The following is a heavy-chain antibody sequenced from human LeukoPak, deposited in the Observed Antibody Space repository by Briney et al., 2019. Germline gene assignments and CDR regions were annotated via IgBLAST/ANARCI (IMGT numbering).Heavy chain of an antibody. CDR1: GFTFSTYS. V-gene: IGHV3-21*01. Sequence: GGSLRLSCSASGFTFSTYSMNWVRQAPGKGLEWVSGISGSGDSTYYADSVKGRFTISRDNAKNTLYLQMNSLRAEDTAVYYCARDFDGWVILFDYWGQGTLVTVSS. D-gene: IGHD5-24*01. J-gene: IGHJ4*02. CDR2: ISGSGDST. CDR3: ARDFDGWVILFDY.